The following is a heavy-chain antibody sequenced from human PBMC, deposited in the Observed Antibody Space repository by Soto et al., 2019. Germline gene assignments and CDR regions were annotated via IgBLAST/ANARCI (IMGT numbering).Heavy chain of an antibody. D-gene: IGHD2-15*01. CDR2: ITPSGGST. J-gene: IGHJ4*02. CDR3: ASGQFLAYCSGVTCAYRSYFDY. V-gene: IGHV1-46*01. Sequence: ASVKVSCKASGYTFTSYFIHWVRQAPGQGPEWMGRITPSGGSTSYAQKFQGRVTLTSDPPTTTVYMELSSLRSDDTAVYYSASGQFLAYCSGVTCAYRSYFDYWGKGTQVTVSS. CDR1: GYTFTSYF.